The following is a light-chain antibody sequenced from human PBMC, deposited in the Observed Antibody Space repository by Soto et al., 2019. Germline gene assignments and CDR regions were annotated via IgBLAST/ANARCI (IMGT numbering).Light chain of an antibody. CDR2: AAS. J-gene: IGKJ4*01. V-gene: IGKV1-9*01. Sequence: DIQLTQSPSFLSASVGDRVTITCRASQGISSYLAWYQQEPGKAPKPLIYAASTLQSGVPSRFSGGGSGTEFTLTISSLQPEDFATYYCQQLKSYPVTFGGGTKVEIK. CDR1: QGISSY. CDR3: QQLKSYPVT.